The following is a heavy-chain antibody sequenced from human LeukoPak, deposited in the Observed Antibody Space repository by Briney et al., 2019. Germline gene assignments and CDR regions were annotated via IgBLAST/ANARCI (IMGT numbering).Heavy chain of an antibody. V-gene: IGHV4-4*07. D-gene: IGHD3-16*01. J-gene: IGHJ4*02. CDR1: GGSISSYH. Sequence: SETLSLTCTVSGGSISSYHWSWVRQPAGKGLEWIGRIYNSGSTNYNPSLKSRVTMSVGTSKGQFSLKLSSVTAADTAVYYCVRDEAVPGTFGQNWGQGTLVTVSS. CDR3: VRDEAVPGTFGQN. CDR2: IYNSGST.